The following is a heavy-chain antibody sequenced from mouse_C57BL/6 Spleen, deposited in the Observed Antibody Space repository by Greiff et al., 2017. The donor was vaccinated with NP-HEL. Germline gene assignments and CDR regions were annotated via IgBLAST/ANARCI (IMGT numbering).Heavy chain of an antibody. CDR2: INPSSGYT. CDR3: ARLITTVVTTLYFDV. V-gene: IGHV1-7*01. D-gene: IGHD1-1*01. J-gene: IGHJ1*03. CDR1: GYTFTSYW. Sequence: VQLQQSGAELAKPGASVKLSCKASGYTFTSYWMHWVKQRPGQGLEWLGYINPSSGYTKYNQKFKDKATLTADKSSSTAYMQLSSLTYEDSAFYYSARLITTVVTTLYFDVWGTGTTVTVSS.